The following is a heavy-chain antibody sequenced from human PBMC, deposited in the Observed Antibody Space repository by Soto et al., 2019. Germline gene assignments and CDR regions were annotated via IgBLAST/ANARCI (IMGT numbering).Heavy chain of an antibody. CDR2: MNPNSGNT. Sequence: GASVKVSCKASGYTFTSCDINWVRQATGQGLEWMGWMNPNSGNTGYAQKFQGRVTMTRNTAISTAYMDLTSLKSEDTVVYYCARSTACSTCYTDIDNWSQGTLVTGSS. D-gene: IGHD2-2*02. CDR1: GYTFTSCD. V-gene: IGHV1-8*01. CDR3: ARSTACSTCYTDIDN. J-gene: IGHJ4*02.